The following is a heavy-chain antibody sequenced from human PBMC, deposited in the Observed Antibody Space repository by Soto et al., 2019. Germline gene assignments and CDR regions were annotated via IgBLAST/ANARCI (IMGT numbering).Heavy chain of an antibody. CDR3: AREKWLDVY. CDR2: INQDGSEK. Sequence: EVQLVESGGGLVQPGGPLRLSCAASGFTFTMYWMTWVRQAPGKGLEWVANINQDGSEKYYVDSVKGRFTISRDNAKNVVYLQMNSLRAEDTAVYYCAREKWLDVYWGQGTLVTVSS. CDR1: GFTFTMYW. V-gene: IGHV3-7*03. D-gene: IGHD6-19*01. J-gene: IGHJ4*02.